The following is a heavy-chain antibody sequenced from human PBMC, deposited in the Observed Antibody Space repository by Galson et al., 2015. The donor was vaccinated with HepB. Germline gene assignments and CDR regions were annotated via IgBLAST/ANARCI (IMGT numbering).Heavy chain of an antibody. CDR3: GGGNRFDI. J-gene: IGHJ3*02. V-gene: IGHV6-1*01. CDR1: GDSVSSNSAT. CDR2: TYYSSTWYS. Sequence: CAISGDSVSSNSATWNWIRQSPSRGLEWLGRTYYSSTWYSEYAVSVKSRIIINTDTSKNQFSLQLNSVTPEDTAVYYCGGGNRFDIWGQGTMVTGS.